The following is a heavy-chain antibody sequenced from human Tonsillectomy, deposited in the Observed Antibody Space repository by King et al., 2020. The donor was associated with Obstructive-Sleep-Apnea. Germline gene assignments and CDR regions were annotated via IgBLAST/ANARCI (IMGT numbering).Heavy chain of an antibody. CDR1: GGSISRSSYY. J-gene: IGHJ6*02. CDR2: IYYSGST. D-gene: IGHD3-9*01. CDR3: ARDSISEYFDWSQIQYYGMDV. V-gene: IGHV4-39*07. Sequence: MQLQESGPGLVKPSETLSLTCTVSGGSISRSSYYWGWIRQPPGKGLEWIGSIYYSGSTYYNPSLKSRVTISVDTSKNHFSLRLSSVTAADTAVYYCARDSISEYFDWSQIQYYGMDVWGQGTTVTVSS.